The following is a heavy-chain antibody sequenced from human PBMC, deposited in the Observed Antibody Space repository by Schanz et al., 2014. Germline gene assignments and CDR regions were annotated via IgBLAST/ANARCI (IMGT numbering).Heavy chain of an antibody. D-gene: IGHD6-19*01. CDR3: ARDHQWLARYYMDV. CDR2: ITGSGSKT. CDR1: GFTFTTYA. Sequence: DVQLLESGGGLVQPGESLRLSCAASGFTFTTYAMTWVRQAPGKGLEWVSAITGSGSKTYYADSVKGRFTIARDNSKNTLFLQMDSLRAEDTAVYYCARDHQWLARYYMDVWGKGTTVTVSS. V-gene: IGHV3-23*01. J-gene: IGHJ6*03.